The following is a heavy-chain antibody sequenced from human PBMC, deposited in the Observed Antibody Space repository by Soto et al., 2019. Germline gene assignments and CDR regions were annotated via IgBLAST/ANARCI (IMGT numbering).Heavy chain of an antibody. J-gene: IGHJ1*01. Sequence: GASVKVSCKASGGTFSSYAISWVRQAPGQGLEWMGGIIPIFGTANYAQKFQGRVTITADESTSTAYMELSSLRSEDTAVYYCASGAPLGYCSGGSCSAEYFQHWGQGTLVTVSS. CDR3: ASGAPLGYCSGGSCSAEYFQH. D-gene: IGHD2-15*01. V-gene: IGHV1-69*13. CDR1: GGTFSSYA. CDR2: IIPIFGTA.